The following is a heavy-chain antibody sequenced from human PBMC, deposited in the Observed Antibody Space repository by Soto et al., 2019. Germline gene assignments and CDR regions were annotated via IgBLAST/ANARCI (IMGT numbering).Heavy chain of an antibody. V-gene: IGHV4-34*01. CDR2: INHSGST. CDR1: GGSFSGYY. D-gene: IGHD6-13*01. J-gene: IGHJ5*02. CDR3: ARVFGSWYNWFDP. Sequence: QVQLQQWGAGLLKPSETLSLTCAVYGGSFSGYYWSWIRQPPGKGLEWIGEINHSGSTNYNPSLNSRVTISVDTSKSQFSLKLSSVTAADTAVYYCARVFGSWYNWFDPWGQGTLVTVSS.